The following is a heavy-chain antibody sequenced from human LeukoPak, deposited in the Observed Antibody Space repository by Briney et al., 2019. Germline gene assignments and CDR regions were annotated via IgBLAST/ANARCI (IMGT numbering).Heavy chain of an antibody. CDR3: VHRPVYYGSGGYYFDY. CDR2: IYWDDDK. Sequence: ESGPTLVKPTQTLTLTCTVSGSSLTTTGVGVGWIRQPPGKALEWLALIYWDDDKRYSPFLKSRLTITKDTSKNQVVLTMTNLDLVDTATYYCVHRPVYYGSGGYYFDYWGQGTLVTVSS. D-gene: IGHD3-10*01. CDR1: GSSLTTTGVG. J-gene: IGHJ4*02. V-gene: IGHV2-5*02.